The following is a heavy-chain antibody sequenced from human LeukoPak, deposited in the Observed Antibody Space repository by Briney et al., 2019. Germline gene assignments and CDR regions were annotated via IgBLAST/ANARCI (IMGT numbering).Heavy chain of an antibody. J-gene: IGHJ4*02. Sequence: GGSLRLSCAASGFTVSSNYMSWVRQAPGKGLEWVANIKQDGSEKYYVDSVKGRFTISRDNAKNSLYLQMNSLRAEDTAVYYCAAPDCSSASCYDEGMDYWGQGTLVTVSS. CDR2: IKQDGSEK. V-gene: IGHV3-7*01. CDR1: GFTVSSNY. D-gene: IGHD2-2*01. CDR3: AAPDCSSASCYDEGMDY.